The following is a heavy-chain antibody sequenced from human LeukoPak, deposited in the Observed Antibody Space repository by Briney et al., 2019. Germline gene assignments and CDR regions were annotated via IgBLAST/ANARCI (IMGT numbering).Heavy chain of an antibody. Sequence: SETLSLTCTVSGGSISGYYWSWIRQPPGKGLEWIGYIYTSGSTNYNPSLKSRVTISVDTSKNQFSLKLSSVTAADTAVYYCARGGLYGMDVWGQGTTVTVSS. CDR3: ARGGLYGMDV. J-gene: IGHJ6*02. CDR2: IYTSGST. CDR1: GGSISGYY. D-gene: IGHD3-16*01. V-gene: IGHV4-4*09.